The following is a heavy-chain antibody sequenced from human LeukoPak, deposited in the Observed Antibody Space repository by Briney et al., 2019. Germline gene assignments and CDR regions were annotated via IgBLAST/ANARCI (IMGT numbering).Heavy chain of an antibody. Sequence: KPSETLSLTCTVSGGSISSYYWSWIRQPPGKGLEWIGYIYYSGSTNYNPSLKSRVTISVDTSKNQFSLKLSSVTAADTAVYYCARVMLEYSYGYYFDYWGQGTLVTVSS. D-gene: IGHD5-18*01. V-gene: IGHV4-59*01. CDR1: GGSISSYY. CDR3: ARVMLEYSYGYYFDY. J-gene: IGHJ4*02. CDR2: IYYSGST.